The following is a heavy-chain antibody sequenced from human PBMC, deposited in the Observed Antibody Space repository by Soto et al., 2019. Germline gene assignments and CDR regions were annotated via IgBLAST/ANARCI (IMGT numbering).Heavy chain of an antibody. D-gene: IGHD2-21*02. V-gene: IGHV4-4*07. CDR3: ARGPYCGSDCYFGV. Sequence: QVHLQESGPGLVKPSETLSLTCTVFGGSISNFYWSWVRQPAGKGLEWIGRIYPSGTTNYNPSLKSRVTMSVDTSENQLSLKLTSVTAADTAVYYCARGPYCGSDCYFGVWGQGTLVTVSS. J-gene: IGHJ4*02. CDR1: GGSISNFY. CDR2: IYPSGTT.